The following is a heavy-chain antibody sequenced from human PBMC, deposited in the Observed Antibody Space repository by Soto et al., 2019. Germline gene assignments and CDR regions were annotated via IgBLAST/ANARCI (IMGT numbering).Heavy chain of an antibody. D-gene: IGHD5-18*01. CDR3: ARADNTAMVSLDY. CDR2: IYYSGST. CDR1: GGSISSGDYY. Sequence: QVQLQESGPGLVKPSQTLSLTCTVSGGSISSGDYYWSWIRQPPGKGLEWIGYIYYSGSTYYNPSLKSRVTISVDTSKNQFYLKLSSVTAADTAVYYCARADNTAMVSLDYWGQGTLVTVSS. J-gene: IGHJ4*02. V-gene: IGHV4-30-4*01.